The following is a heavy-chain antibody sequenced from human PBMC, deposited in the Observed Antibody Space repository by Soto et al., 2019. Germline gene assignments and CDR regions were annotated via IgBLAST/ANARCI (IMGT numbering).Heavy chain of an antibody. Sequence: PSETLSLTCTVSGGSISSYYWSWIRQPPGKGLEWIGYIYYSGSTNYNPSLKSRVTISVDTSKNQFSLKLSSVTAADTAVYYCARVRSGYDYYYYHYYMDVWGKGTTVTVSS. CDR3: ARVRSGYDYYYYHYYMDV. CDR2: IYYSGST. D-gene: IGHD5-12*01. J-gene: IGHJ6*03. V-gene: IGHV4-59*01. CDR1: GGSISSYY.